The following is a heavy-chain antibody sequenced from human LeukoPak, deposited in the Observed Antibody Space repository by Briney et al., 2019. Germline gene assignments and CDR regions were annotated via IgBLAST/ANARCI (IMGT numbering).Heavy chain of an antibody. D-gene: IGHD3-22*01. Sequence: GGSPRLSCAASGFTFSSYEMNLVRQAPGKGPEWGSYISSSGSSIYYADSVKGRFTISRDNAKNSLYLQMNSLRAEDTAVYYCARIPAYYYDSSGPLWGQGTLVTVSS. CDR2: ISSSGSSI. CDR1: GFTFSSYE. CDR3: ARIPAYYYDSSGPL. V-gene: IGHV3-48*03. J-gene: IGHJ4*02.